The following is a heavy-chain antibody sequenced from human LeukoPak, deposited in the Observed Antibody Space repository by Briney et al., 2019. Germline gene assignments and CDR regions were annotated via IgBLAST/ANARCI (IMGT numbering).Heavy chain of an antibody. J-gene: IGHJ6*02. CDR3: AKGIAARYYYYGVDV. CDR1: GFTFSTYG. Sequence: RSGGSLRLSCTASGFTFSTYGIHWVRQAPGKGLEWVAVVSYDGSSKYYADSVKGRFTISRDNSKNTLYLQMNSLRAEDTAVYYCAKGIAARYYYYGVDVWGQGTTVTVSS. D-gene: IGHD6-6*01. V-gene: IGHV3-30*18. CDR2: VSYDGSSK.